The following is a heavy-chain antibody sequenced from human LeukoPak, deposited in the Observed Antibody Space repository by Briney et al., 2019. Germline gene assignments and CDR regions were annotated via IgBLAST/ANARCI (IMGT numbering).Heavy chain of an antibody. J-gene: IGHJ4*02. Sequence: VRSLSLSCAASGFTFSSYAMQWVHKAPGKVLYWVAVITYDGSNKYYADSVKGRFTISRDNSKNTLYLQMNSLRDEDTAVYYCARNWGSVYYDSSGILDYWGQGTLVTVSS. CDR2: ITYDGSNK. CDR1: GFTFSSYA. V-gene: IGHV3-30-3*01. D-gene: IGHD3-22*01. CDR3: ARNWGSVYYDSSGILDY.